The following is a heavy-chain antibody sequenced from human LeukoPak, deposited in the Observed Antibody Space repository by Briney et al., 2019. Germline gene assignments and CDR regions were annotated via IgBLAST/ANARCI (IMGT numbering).Heavy chain of an antibody. CDR1: GGSISSSSYY. CDR3: ARVVYRGGSRVDY. J-gene: IGHJ4*02. CDR2: IYYSGST. D-gene: IGHD1-26*01. V-gene: IGHV4-39*07. Sequence: PSETLSLTCTVSGGSISSSSYYWGWIRQPPGKGLEWIGSIYYSGSTYYNPSLKSRVTISVDTSKNQFSLKLSSVTAAGTAVYYCARVVYRGGSRVDYWGQGTLVTVSS.